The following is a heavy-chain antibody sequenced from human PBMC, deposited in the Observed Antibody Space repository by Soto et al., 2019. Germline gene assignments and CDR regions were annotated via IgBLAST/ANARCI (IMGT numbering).Heavy chain of an antibody. CDR2: ISSSSSSI. CDR1: GFTFSSYS. Sequence: PGGSLRLSCAASGFTFSSYSMNWVRQAPGKGLEWVSSISSSSSSIYYADSVKGRFTISRDNAKNSLYLQMNSLRDEDTAVYYFAGPRYSSRWYYFDYWGQGTLVTVSS. CDR3: AGPRYSSRWYYFDY. D-gene: IGHD6-13*01. J-gene: IGHJ4*02. V-gene: IGHV3-21*01.